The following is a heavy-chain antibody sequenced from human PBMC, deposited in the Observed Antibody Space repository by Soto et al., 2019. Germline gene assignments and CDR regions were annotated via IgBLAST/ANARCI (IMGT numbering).Heavy chain of an antibody. V-gene: IGHV3-30-3*01. CDR3: ARGGSRRYFDSLHDY. CDR1: GFTFSSYA. D-gene: IGHD3-9*01. Sequence: PGGSLRLSCAASGFTFSSYAIHWVRQAPGKGLEWVTLISYDGSNKYYADSVKGRFTISRDNSKNTVYLQMNSLKTEDTAVYYCARGGSRRYFDSLHDYWGQGTLVTVSS. J-gene: IGHJ4*02. CDR2: ISYDGSNK.